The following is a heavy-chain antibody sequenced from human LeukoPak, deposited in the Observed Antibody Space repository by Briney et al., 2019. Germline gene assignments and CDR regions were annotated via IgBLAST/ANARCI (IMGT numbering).Heavy chain of an antibody. CDR1: GFTFDDYA. V-gene: IGHV3-9*01. D-gene: IGHD6-13*01. CDR2: ISWNSGSI. CDR3: AKDGRAYSSRLDY. Sequence: PGGSLRLSCAASGFTFDDYAMHWVRQAPGKGLEWVSGISWNSGSIGYADSVKGRFTISRDNAKNSLYLQMNSLRAEDTALYYCAKDGRAYSSRLDYWGQGTLVTVSS. J-gene: IGHJ4*02.